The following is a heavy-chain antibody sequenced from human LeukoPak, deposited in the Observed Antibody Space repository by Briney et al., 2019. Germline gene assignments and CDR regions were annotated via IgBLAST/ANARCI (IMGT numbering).Heavy chain of an antibody. CDR3: ARSRHMGLPDY. V-gene: IGHV1-69*13. J-gene: IGHJ4*02. Sequence: SVKVSCKAPGGTFSSCAISWVRQAPGQGLEWMGGIIPIFGTANYAQKFQGRVTITADESTSTAYMELSSLRSEDTAVYYCARSRHMGLPDYWGQGTLVTVSS. D-gene: IGHD2-21*01. CDR2: IIPIFGTA. CDR1: GGTFSSCA.